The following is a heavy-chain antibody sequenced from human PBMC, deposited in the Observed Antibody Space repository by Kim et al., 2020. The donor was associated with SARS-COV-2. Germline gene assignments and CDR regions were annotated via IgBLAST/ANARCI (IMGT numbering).Heavy chain of an antibody. CDR2: INTLNGNT. CDR1: GYTFPSYA. D-gene: IGHD6-19*01. V-gene: IGHV1-3*04. Sequence: ASVKVSCKASGYTFPSYAIHWVRQAPGQSFEWMGWINTLNGNTKYSQKFQGKVTFTRDTSATTGYREVSSLTSDDTAIYYCGRAMGWLVDFGGQGTLASV. J-gene: IGHJ1*01. CDR3: GRAMGWLVDF.